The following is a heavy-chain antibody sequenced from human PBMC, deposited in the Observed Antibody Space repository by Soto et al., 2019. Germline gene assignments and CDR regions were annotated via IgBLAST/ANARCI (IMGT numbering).Heavy chain of an antibody. Sequence: SETLSLTCTVSGGSISSYYWSWIRQPPGKGLEWIGYIYYSGSTSYNPSLKSRVTISVDTSKNQFSLKLSSAAAADTAVYYCATVSLGNWYYYMDFWGKGTTVTVSS. J-gene: IGHJ6*03. CDR3: ATVSLGNWYYYMDF. D-gene: IGHD3-16*01. V-gene: IGHV4-59*01. CDR2: IYYSGST. CDR1: GGSISSYY.